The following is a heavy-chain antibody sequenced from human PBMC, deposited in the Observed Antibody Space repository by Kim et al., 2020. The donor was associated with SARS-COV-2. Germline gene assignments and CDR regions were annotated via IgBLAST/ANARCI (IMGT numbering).Heavy chain of an antibody. J-gene: IGHJ6*02. CDR2: K. CDR3: ARTPSYYYGMDV. Sequence: KYYGDSVKARFTISRDNSKNTLYLQMNSLGAEDTAVYYCARTPSYYYGMDVWGQGTTVTVSS. V-gene: IGHV3-33*01.